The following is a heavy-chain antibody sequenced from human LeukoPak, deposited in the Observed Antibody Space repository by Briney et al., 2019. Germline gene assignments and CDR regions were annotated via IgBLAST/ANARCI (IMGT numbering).Heavy chain of an antibody. J-gene: IGHJ6*03. CDR1: GFTFDDYA. CDR3: AKDKGPGAAAGFSYMDV. Sequence: GGSLRLSCAASGFTFDDYAMHWVRQAPGKGLEWVSGISWNSGSIVYADSVKGRFTISRDNAKNSLYLQMNSLRAEDMALYYCAKDKGPGAAAGFSYMDVWGKGTTVTVSS. CDR2: ISWNSGSI. D-gene: IGHD6-13*01. V-gene: IGHV3-9*03.